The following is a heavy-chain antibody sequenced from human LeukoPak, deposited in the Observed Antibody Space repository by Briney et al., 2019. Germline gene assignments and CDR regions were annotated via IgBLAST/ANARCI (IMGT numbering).Heavy chain of an antibody. CDR2: ISHSGST. J-gene: IGHJ5*02. Sequence: SETLSLTCTVSGGSISNYYWSWIRQPPGKGLEWIGYISHSGSTKYNPSLKSRVTVSVDTSRNQFSLRLTSVTAADTAVYWCARDARGYNYDYSWFDTWGQGTLVTVSS. CDR1: GGSISNYY. V-gene: IGHV4-59*01. D-gene: IGHD5-18*01. CDR3: ARDARGYNYDYSWFDT.